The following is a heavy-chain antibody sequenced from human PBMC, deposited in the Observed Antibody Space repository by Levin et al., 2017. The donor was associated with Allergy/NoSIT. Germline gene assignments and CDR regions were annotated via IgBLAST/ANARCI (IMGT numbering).Heavy chain of an antibody. V-gene: IGHV3-7*01. Sequence: PGGSLRLSCAGSAFIFSNYWMTWVRQAPGKGLEWVATIKEDGSEKYYVDSVKGRFTISRDNPKSSLYLQLNSLRAEDTAVYYCARASRITVLGVVVSNQPGAHAFDLWGLGTMLTVSA. CDR1: AFIFSNYW. CDR3: ARASRITVLGVVVSNQPGAHAFDL. CDR2: IKEDGSEK. D-gene: IGHD3-3*01. J-gene: IGHJ3*01.